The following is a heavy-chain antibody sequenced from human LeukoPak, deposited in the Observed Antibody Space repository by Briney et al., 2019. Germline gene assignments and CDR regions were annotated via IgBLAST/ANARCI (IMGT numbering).Heavy chain of an antibody. CDR2: INHSGST. Sequence: SETLSLTXAVYGGSFSGYYWSWIRQPPGKGLEWIGEINHSGSTNYNPSLKSRVTISVDTSKNQFSLKLSSVTAADTAVYYCARRLRSPTSGGVIPRVDNWFDPWGQGTLVTVSS. V-gene: IGHV4-34*01. D-gene: IGHD3-16*02. CDR3: ARRLRSPTSGGVIPRVDNWFDP. J-gene: IGHJ5*02. CDR1: GGSFSGYY.